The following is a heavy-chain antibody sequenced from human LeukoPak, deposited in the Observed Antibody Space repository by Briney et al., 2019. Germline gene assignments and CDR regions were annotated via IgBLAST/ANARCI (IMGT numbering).Heavy chain of an antibody. Sequence: PGRSLRLSCAASGFNFSSYVMHWVRQAPGKGLEWVAIISFDGSNKHYADSVRGRFTVSRDNSKSTLCLQMNSLRAEDSAVFYCARDRSGSYYRYFDLWGRGTLLTVSS. CDR3: ARDRSGSYYRYFDL. J-gene: IGHJ2*01. CDR2: ISFDGSNK. V-gene: IGHV3-30*04. CDR1: GFNFSSYV. D-gene: IGHD1-26*01.